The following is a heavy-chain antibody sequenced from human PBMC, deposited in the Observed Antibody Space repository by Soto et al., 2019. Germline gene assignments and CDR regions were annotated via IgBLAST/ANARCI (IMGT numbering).Heavy chain of an antibody. J-gene: IGHJ4*02. CDR2: IYYSGST. Sequence: QLQLQESGPGLVKPSETLSLTCTVSGGSISSSSYYWGWIRQPPGKGLEWIGSIYYSGSTYYNPSLKSRVTISVDTSKNQFSLKLSSVTAADTAVYYWARQLYSNYDRPFDYWGQGTLVTVSS. CDR1: GGSISSSSYY. CDR3: ARQLYSNYDRPFDY. V-gene: IGHV4-39*01. D-gene: IGHD4-4*01.